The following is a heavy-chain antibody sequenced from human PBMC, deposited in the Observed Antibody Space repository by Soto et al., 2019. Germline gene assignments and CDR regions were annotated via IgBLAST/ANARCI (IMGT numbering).Heavy chain of an antibody. CDR3: ARDLSIGDDSYYFDY. Sequence: PSETLSLNCSVSGASVKTYYWNWIRQSAGKGLEWIGRVYSAATVNYNPSLQRRVTMLLDTSKNQFSLNLLSVTAAHTAVYFCARDLSIGDDSYYFDYWGQGTLVTVSS. CDR2: VYSAATV. J-gene: IGHJ4*02. V-gene: IGHV4-4*07. D-gene: IGHD2-21*02. CDR1: GASVKTYY.